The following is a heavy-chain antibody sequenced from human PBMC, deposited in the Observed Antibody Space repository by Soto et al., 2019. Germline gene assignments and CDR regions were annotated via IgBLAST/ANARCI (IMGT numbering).Heavy chain of an antibody. CDR2: ITGGGGRT. CDR3: AKDRYGHYGGVDY. V-gene: IGHV3-23*01. CDR1: GFTFSTYA. D-gene: IGHD4-17*01. J-gene: IGHJ4*02. Sequence: EVQLLESGGGLVQPGGSLRLSCAASGFTFSTYAMIWFRQAPGKGLEWVSVITGGGGRTYYGDSVKGRFTISRDKSNNPLYVKMISLRAEDTAVYDCAKDRYGHYGGVDYWGQGTLVTVS.